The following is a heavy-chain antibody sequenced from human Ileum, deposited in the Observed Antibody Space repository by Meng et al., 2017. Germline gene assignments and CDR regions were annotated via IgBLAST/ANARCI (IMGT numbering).Heavy chain of an antibody. CDR3: ARNYYDSSGEDSNDY. D-gene: IGHD3-22*01. J-gene: IGHJ4*02. CDR1: GGSFIGYY. Sequence: HVRLQQVGADRFKLSETLSLTCAVYGGSFIGYYWSWIRQPPGKGLEWIGEINHSGSTNYNPSLKSRVTISVDTSKNQFSLKLSSVTAADTAVYYCARNYYDSSGEDSNDYWGQGTLVTVFS. V-gene: IGHV4-34*01. CDR2: INHSGST.